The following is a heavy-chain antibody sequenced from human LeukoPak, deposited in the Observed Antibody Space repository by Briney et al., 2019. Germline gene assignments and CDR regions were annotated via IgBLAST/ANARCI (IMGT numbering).Heavy chain of an antibody. CDR2: IYSGGYT. CDR3: ARDQPRRFITMVRGVIGEYGMDV. V-gene: IGHV3-53*01. J-gene: IGHJ6*02. CDR1: GFTVSTNF. D-gene: IGHD3-10*01. Sequence: GGSLRLSCAASGFTVSTNFMSWVRQAPGKGLEWVSRIYSGGYTDFADSVKGRFTISRDNAKNSLYLQMNSLRAEDTAVYYCARDQPRRFITMVRGVIGEYGMDVWGQGTTVTVSS.